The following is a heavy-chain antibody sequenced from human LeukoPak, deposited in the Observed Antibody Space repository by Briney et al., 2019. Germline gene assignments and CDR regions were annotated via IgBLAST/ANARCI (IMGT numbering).Heavy chain of an antibody. D-gene: IGHD6-19*01. CDR1: GFTFSSYA. Sequence: GGSLRLSCTASGFTFSSYAMTWVRQAPGKGLEWVSGIGGSAASSKHYAESVMGRFTISRDNAKNSLYLQMNSLRAEDTAVYYCTTDVRDEYSSGWYPIGYWGQGTLVTVSS. CDR3: TTDVRDEYSSGWYPIGY. V-gene: IGHV3-23*01. CDR2: IGGSAASSK. J-gene: IGHJ4*02.